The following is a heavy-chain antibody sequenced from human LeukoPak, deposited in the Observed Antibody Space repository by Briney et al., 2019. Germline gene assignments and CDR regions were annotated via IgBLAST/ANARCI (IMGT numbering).Heavy chain of an antibody. D-gene: IGHD2-15*01. CDR1: GGTFSSYA. J-gene: IGHJ4*02. Sequence: GASVKVSCKASGGTFSSYAIRWVRQAPGQGREWMGRIIPIFGTANYAQKFQGRVTITTDESTSTAYMELSSLRSEDTAVYYCARDLGGSSGYWGQGTLVTVSS. CDR2: IIPIFGTA. V-gene: IGHV1-69*05. CDR3: ARDLGGSSGY.